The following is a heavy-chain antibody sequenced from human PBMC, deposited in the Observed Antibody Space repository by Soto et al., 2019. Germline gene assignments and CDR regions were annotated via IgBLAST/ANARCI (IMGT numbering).Heavy chain of an antibody. J-gene: IGHJ4*02. D-gene: IGHD3-9*01. CDR2: IYPGDSDA. CDR3: ARQADYNILTGYFYYFDY. V-gene: IGHV5-51*01. CDR1: GYSFTDYW. Sequence: PGESLKISCKSSGYSFTDYWIGWVRQMPGKGLEWMGIIYPGDSDARYSPSFQGQVPISVDTSINTAFLRWNSLTASDTAVYYCARQADYNILTGYFYYFDYWGQGSLVTVSS.